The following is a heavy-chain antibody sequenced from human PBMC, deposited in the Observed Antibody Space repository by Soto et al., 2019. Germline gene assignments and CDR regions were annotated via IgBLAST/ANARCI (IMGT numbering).Heavy chain of an antibody. D-gene: IGHD7-27*01. J-gene: IGHJ5*02. CDR1: GGSFSGYY. Sequence: PSETLSLTCAVYGGSFSGYYWSWIRQPPGKGLEWIGEINHSGSTNYNPSLKSRVTISVDTSKNQFSLKLSSVTAADTAVYYCASGQLGGNWFDPWGQGTLVTVSS. CDR3: ASGQLGGNWFDP. V-gene: IGHV4-34*01. CDR2: INHSGST.